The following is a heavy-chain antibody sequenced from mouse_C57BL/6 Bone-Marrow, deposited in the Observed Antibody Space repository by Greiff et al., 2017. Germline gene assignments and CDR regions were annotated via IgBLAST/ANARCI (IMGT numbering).Heavy chain of an antibody. CDR1: GYTFTSYW. J-gene: IGHJ3*01. D-gene: IGHD1-1*01. CDR2: IYPGSGST. V-gene: IGHV1-55*01. CDR3: ARKATVVGEGLAY. Sequence: QFQLQQPGAELVKPGASVKMSCKASGYTFTSYWITWVTQRPGPGLEWIGDIYPGSGSTNYNEKFKSKATLTVDTSSSTAYMQLSSLTSEDSAVYYCARKATVVGEGLAYWGQGTLVTVSA.